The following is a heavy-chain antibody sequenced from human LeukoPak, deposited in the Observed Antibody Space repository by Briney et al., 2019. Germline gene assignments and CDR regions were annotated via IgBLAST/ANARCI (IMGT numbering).Heavy chain of an antibody. J-gene: IGHJ6*03. V-gene: IGHV4-30-2*01. D-gene: IGHD2-21*01. CDR1: GGSISSGGYY. CDR2: IYHSGST. CDR3: ARGGCGGDCLYYYYYYYMDV. Sequence: SETLSLTCTVSGGSISSGGYYWSWIRQPPGKSLEWIGYIYHSGSTYYNPSLKSRVTITVDRSKNQFSLKLSSVTAADTAVYYCARGGCGGDCLYYYYYYYMDVWGKGTTVTVSS.